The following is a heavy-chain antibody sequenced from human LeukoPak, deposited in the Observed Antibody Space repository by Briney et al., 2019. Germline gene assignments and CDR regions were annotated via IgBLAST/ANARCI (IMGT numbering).Heavy chain of an antibody. V-gene: IGHV3-48*03. D-gene: IGHD3-10*01. J-gene: IGHJ4*02. CDR2: ISNSGSTI. CDR1: GLTFSSYE. Sequence: PGGSLRLSCAASGLTFSSYEMNWVRQAPGKGLEWVSYISNSGSTIYYADSVKGRFTISRDNAKNSLFLQMNSLRAEDTAVYYCATEARRLTREYYFDYWGQGTLVTVSS. CDR3: ATEARRLTREYYFDY.